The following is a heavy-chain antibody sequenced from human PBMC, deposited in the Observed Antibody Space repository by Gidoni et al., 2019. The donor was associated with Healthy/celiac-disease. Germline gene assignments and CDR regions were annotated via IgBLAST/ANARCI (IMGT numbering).Heavy chain of an antibody. CDR1: GGTFRRYA. V-gene: IGHV1-69*01. D-gene: IGHD4-17*01. Sequence: QVQLVQSGAEVKKPGSSVKVSCKASGGTFRRYAISWVRQAPGQGLEGMGGIIPIFGTENYAQKFQGRVTITADESTSTAYMELSSLRSEDTAVYYCARGGTVTRGTYYFDYWGQGTLVTVSS. CDR2: IIPIFGTE. J-gene: IGHJ4*02. CDR3: ARGGTVTRGTYYFDY.